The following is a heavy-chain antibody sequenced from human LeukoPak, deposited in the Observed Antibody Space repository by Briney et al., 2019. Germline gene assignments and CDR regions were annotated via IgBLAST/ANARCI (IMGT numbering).Heavy chain of an antibody. J-gene: IGHJ4*02. D-gene: IGHD3-10*01. CDR1: GHTFTGYY. CDR2: MNPDVGGA. CDR3: ARGGFGESLES. V-gene: IGHV1-2*02. Sequence: ASVKVSCKASGHTFTGYYVYWVRQAPGQGLEWMGWMNPDVGGANFPQNFQGRVTVTSDPAISAAYMELRRLRSDDTAVYYCARGGFGESLESWGQGTLVTVSS.